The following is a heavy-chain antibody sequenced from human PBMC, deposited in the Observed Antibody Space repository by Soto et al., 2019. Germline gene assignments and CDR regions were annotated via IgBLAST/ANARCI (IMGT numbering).Heavy chain of an antibody. J-gene: IGHJ4*02. Sequence: QVQLQQWGAGLLKPSETLSLTCAVYGGSFSGYYWRWIRQPPGKGLEWIGEINHSGSTNYNPSLKSRVTISVDTSKNQFTLKLSSVTAADTAVYYCARTYSSSWSPFDYWGQGTLVTVSS. CDR1: GGSFSGYY. CDR2: INHSGST. V-gene: IGHV4-34*01. CDR3: ARTYSSSWSPFDY. D-gene: IGHD6-13*01.